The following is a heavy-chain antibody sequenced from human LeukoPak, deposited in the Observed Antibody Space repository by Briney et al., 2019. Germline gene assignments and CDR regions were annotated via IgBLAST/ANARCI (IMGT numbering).Heavy chain of an antibody. V-gene: IGHV3-7*01. CDR3: ARTGTTYRIAY. CDR1: GFTFDIYW. CDR2: ISPDEREK. D-gene: IGHD1-1*01. Sequence: PGGSLRLSCVASGFTFDIYWMTWVRQAPGKGLEWVANISPDEREKYYVDSVKGRFTISRDNAKNSLSLQMNSLTAADTAVYYCARTGTTYRIAYWGQGTLVTVPS. J-gene: IGHJ4*02.